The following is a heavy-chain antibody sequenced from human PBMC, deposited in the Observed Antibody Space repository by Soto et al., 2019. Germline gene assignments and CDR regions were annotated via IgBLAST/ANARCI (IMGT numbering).Heavy chain of an antibody. CDR3: AKVPQWVLRYHDWFFDY. CDR2: ISGSGDIT. V-gene: IGHV3-23*01. J-gene: IGHJ4*02. D-gene: IGHD3-9*01. CDR1: GFSFSNSA. Sequence: EVQLLESGGGLVQPGGSLRLSCAVSGFSFSNSAMTWVRQAPGKGMEWVSGISGSGDITYNTDYAKGRFAISRNTSKNVVYVQMRSLRAEDTAVYYCAKVPQWVLRYHDWFFDYWGQGTLVTVSS.